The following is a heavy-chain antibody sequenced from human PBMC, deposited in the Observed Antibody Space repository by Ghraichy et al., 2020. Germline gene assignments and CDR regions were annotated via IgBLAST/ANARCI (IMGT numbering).Heavy chain of an antibody. V-gene: IGHV3-33*01. J-gene: IGHJ3*01. CDR3: ERDPGYCSSTSCYVAFDV. CDR2: IWYDGRNK. D-gene: IGHD2-2*03. Sequence: VAVIWYDGRNKYYADSVKGRFTLSRDNSKNTLYLQMNSLRAEATAVYYCERDPGYCSSTSCYVAFDVWG.